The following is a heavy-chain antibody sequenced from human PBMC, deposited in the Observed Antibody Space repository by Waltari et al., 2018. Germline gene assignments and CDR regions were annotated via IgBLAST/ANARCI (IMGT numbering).Heavy chain of an antibody. V-gene: IGHV3-30*01. CDR2: ISYDGSNK. J-gene: IGHJ4*02. Sequence: QVQLVESGGGVVQPGRSLRLSCAASGFTFTTYAMHWVRQAPGKGLEWVAVISYDGSNKYYAGSVKGRFTISRDNSKSTLYLQMKSLRTEDTAVYYCARAGITIVRGVLFSQFDYWGQGTLVTVSS. CDR3: ARAGITIVRGVLFSQFDY. D-gene: IGHD3-10*01. CDR1: GFTFTTYA.